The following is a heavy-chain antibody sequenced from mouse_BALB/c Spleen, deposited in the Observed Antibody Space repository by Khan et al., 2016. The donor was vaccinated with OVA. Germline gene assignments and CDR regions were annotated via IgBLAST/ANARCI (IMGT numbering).Heavy chain of an antibody. J-gene: IGHJ3*01. CDR2: IWGDGRT. V-gene: IGHV2-6-7*01. D-gene: IGHD1-2*01. CDR1: GFSLTGFG. CDR3: ARELRLGGFAY. Sequence: QVQLKESGPGLVAPSQSLSITCTVSGFSLTGFGLNWVRQPPGKGLEWLGMIWGDGRTDYNSVLKSRLSISKDNSKSQVFLTMNSLQTDDTARYYCARELRLGGFAYWGQGTLVTVSA.